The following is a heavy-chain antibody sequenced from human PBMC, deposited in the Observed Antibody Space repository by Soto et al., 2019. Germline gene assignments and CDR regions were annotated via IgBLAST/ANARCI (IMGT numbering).Heavy chain of an antibody. CDR2: IYYSGST. D-gene: IGHD3-22*01. Sequence: SETLSLTCTVSGGSISSGDYYWSWIRQPPGKGLEWIGHIYYSGSTYYNPSLKSRVTISVDTSKNQFSLKLSSVTAADTAVYYCARDHYYVSSGYDYSPSYYYYGMDVSGQGTTVTVSS. CDR1: GGSISSGDYY. CDR3: ARDHYYVSSGYDYSPSYYYYGMDV. V-gene: IGHV4-30-4*01. J-gene: IGHJ6*02.